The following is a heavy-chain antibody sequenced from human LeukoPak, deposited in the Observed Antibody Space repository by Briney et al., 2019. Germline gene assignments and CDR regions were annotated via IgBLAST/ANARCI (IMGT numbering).Heavy chain of an antibody. CDR3: ARDSQNYLFDY. Sequence: SETLSLTCTVSGGSISSYYWSWIRQPPGKGLEWIGYISYSGSSNSNPSLRSRVNMSVDTSKNQFSLRLSSLTAADTAVYFCARDSQNYLFDYWGQGTLVTVSS. V-gene: IGHV4-59*01. CDR2: ISYSGSS. D-gene: IGHD1-7*01. CDR1: GGSISSYY. J-gene: IGHJ4*02.